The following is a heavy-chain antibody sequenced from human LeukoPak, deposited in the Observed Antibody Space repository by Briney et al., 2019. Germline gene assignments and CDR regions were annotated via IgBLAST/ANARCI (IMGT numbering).Heavy chain of an antibody. CDR1: GGSISSSSYY. D-gene: IGHD3-10*01. CDR2: IYYSGST. V-gene: IGHV4-39*01. Sequence: PSETLSLTCTVSGGSISSSSYYWGWIRQPPGKGLEWIGSIYYSGSTYYNPSLKSRVTIVVDTSKNQFSLKLSSVTAADTAVYYCARHSRSVDYGSGSYTWDYWGQGTLVTVSS. CDR3: ARHSRSVDYGSGSYTWDY. J-gene: IGHJ4*02.